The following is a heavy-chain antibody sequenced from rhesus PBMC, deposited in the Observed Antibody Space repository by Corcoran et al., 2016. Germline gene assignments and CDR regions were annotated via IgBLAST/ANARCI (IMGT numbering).Heavy chain of an antibody. CDR1: GGSFSSYW. Sequence: QVQLQESGPGLVKPSETLSLTCAVSGGSFSSYWWSWIRQPPGKGLEGIGEINGNSGSTNYNPSLKSRVTISKDASKNQFSLKLSSVTAADTAVYYCARPSNGLDSWGQGVVVTVSS. CDR3: ARPSNGLDS. CDR2: INGNSGST. D-gene: IGHD3-9*01. V-gene: IGHV4-80*01. J-gene: IGHJ6*01.